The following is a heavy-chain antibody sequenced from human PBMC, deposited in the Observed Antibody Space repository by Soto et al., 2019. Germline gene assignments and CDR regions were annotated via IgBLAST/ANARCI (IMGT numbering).Heavy chain of an antibody. CDR2: IIPIFGTA. CDR1: GGSISSYA. CDR3: ARGRVLKQLGPSPYYYYGMDV. D-gene: IGHD6-6*01. Sequence: GASVKLSSKACGGSISSYAISWVRQAPGQGLEWMGGIIPIFGTANYAQKFQGRVTITADESTSTAYMELSSLRSEDTAVYYCARGRVLKQLGPSPYYYYGMDVWGQGTTVTVSS. V-gene: IGHV1-69*13. J-gene: IGHJ6*02.